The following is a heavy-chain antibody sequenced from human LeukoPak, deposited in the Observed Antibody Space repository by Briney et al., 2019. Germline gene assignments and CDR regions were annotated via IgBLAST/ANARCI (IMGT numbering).Heavy chain of an antibody. V-gene: IGHV4-39*07. CDR2: IYYSGST. CDR1: GGSISSSSYY. J-gene: IGHJ4*02. Sequence: KSSETLSLTCTVSGGSISSSSYYWGWIRQPPGKGLEWIGSIYYSGSTYYNPSLKSRVTISVDTSKNQFSLKLSSVTAADTAVYYCAREFSGYSDYWGQGTLVTVSS. D-gene: IGHD3-22*01. CDR3: AREFSGYSDY.